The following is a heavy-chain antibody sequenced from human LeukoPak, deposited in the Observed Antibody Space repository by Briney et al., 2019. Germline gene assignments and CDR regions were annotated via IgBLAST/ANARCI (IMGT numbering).Heavy chain of an antibody. V-gene: IGHV3-30-3*01. CDR3: ARGGDSDDFWSGYYSYYYYMDV. CDR1: GFTFSSYA. CDR2: ISYDGSNK. J-gene: IGHJ6*03. D-gene: IGHD3-3*01. Sequence: PGRSLRLSCAVSGFTFSSYAMHWVRQAPGKGLEWVAVISYDGSNKYYADSVKGRFTISRDNSKNTLYLQMNSLRAEDTAVCYCARGGDSDDFWSGYYSYYYYMDVWGKGTTVTVSS.